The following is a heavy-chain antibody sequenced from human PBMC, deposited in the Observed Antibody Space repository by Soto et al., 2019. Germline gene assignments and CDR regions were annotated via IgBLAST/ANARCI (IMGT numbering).Heavy chain of an antibody. V-gene: IGHV2-5*02. CDR2: IYWDDKK. J-gene: IGHJ4*02. CDR3: AHRVEYYFDY. Sequence: QITLKESGPTLVKPTQTLTLTCTFSGFSLSTSGVGVGWIRQPPGKALEWLALIYWDDKKRYSPSLKSRLTITKDTSKLQVVLTMTNMDPVDTATYYCAHRVEYYFDYWGQGTLVTVSS. D-gene: IGHD1-1*01. CDR1: GFSLSTSGVG.